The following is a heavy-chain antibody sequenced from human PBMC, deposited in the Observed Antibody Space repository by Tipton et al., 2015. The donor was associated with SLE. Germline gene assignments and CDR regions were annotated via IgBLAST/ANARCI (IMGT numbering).Heavy chain of an antibody. J-gene: IGHJ2*01. Sequence: TLSLTCTVSGGSISSYYWSWIRQPPGKGLEWIGYIYYSGSTNYNPSLKSRVTISVDTSKNQFSLKLGSVTAADTAVYYCARAGAAGTTWYFDLWGRGTLVTVSS. CDR1: GGSISSYY. V-gene: IGHV4-59*01. CDR3: ARAGAAGTTWYFDL. D-gene: IGHD6-13*01. CDR2: IYYSGST.